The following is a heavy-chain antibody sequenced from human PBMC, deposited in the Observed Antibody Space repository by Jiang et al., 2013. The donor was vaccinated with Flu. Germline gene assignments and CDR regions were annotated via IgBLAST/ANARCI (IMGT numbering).Heavy chain of an antibody. J-gene: IGHJ1*01. V-gene: IGHV3-30-3*01. CDR1: GFTFSSYA. Sequence: QLVESGGGVVQPGRSLRLSCAASGFTFSSYAMHWVRQAPGKGLEWVAVISYDGSNKYYADSVKGRFTISRDNSKNTLYLQMNSLRAEDTAVYYCARDDYGDHAALQHWGQGTLVTVSS. D-gene: IGHD4-17*01. CDR3: ARDDYGDHAALQH. CDR2: ISYDGSNK.